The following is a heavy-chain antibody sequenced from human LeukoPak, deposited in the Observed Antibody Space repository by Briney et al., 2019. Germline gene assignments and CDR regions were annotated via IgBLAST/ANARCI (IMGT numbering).Heavy chain of an antibody. D-gene: IGHD2-8*01. CDR1: GGSFSGYY. J-gene: IGHJ4*02. V-gene: IGHV4-34*01. CDR2: INHSGST. Sequence: KASETLSLTCAVYGGSFSGYYWSWIRQPPGKGLEWIGEINHSGSTNYNPSLKSRVTISGDTSKNQFSLKLSSVTAADTAVYYCAREWGSIDDWGQGALVTVSS. CDR3: AREWGSIDD.